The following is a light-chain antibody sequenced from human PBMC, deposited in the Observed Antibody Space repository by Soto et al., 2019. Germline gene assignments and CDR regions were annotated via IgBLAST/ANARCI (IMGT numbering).Light chain of an antibody. V-gene: IGKV3-20*01. CDR2: AAS. Sequence: EIVLTQFPATLSLSPVERATLSCRASQSVSNNYLAWYQQKPGQAPRLLIYAASSRATGIPDRFSGGGSGTDFTLTISRLEPEDFAVYYCQQCGSSPWTFGQGTNVDIK. CDR3: QQCGSSPWT. CDR1: QSVSNNY. J-gene: IGKJ1*01.